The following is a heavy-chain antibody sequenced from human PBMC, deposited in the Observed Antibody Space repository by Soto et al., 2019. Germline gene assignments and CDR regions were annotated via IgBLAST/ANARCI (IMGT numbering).Heavy chain of an antibody. CDR3: AAARNDYGYYDGLDI. CDR1: GFTFTSSA. CDR2: IVVGSSNT. Sequence: SVKVSCKASGFTFTSSAMQWVRQARGQRLEWIGWIVVGSSNTNYAQKFQERVTITRDMSTSTAYMELSSLRSEDTAVYYCAAARNDYGYYDGLDIWGQGTTVTVSS. V-gene: IGHV1-58*02. J-gene: IGHJ6*02. D-gene: IGHD4-17*01.